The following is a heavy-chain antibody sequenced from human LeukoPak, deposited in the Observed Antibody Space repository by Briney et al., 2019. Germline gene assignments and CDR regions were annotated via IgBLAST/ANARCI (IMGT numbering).Heavy chain of an antibody. CDR2: IYPGDSDT. J-gene: IGHJ4*02. D-gene: IGHD6-19*01. V-gene: IGHV5-51*01. Sequence: GASLKISCKGSGYSFTSYWIGWVRQMPGKGLEWMGIIYPGDSDTRYSPSFQGQVTISADKSISTAYLQWSSLKASDTAMYYCARLAVYSSGWSPFDYWGQGTLVTVSS. CDR1: GYSFTSYW. CDR3: ARLAVYSSGWSPFDY.